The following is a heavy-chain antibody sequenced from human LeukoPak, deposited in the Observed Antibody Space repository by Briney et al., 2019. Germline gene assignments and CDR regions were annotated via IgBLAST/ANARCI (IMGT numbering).Heavy chain of an antibody. Sequence: PSGTLSLTCAVSGGSISSNNWWGWVRQPPGKGLEWIGEIYHSGSPNYNPSLKSRVTISVDKSRNHFSLNLSTVTAADTAVYYCARVNINNWHSCDYWGQGTLVTVSS. CDR2: IYHSGSP. CDR3: ARVNINNWHSCDY. J-gene: IGHJ4*02. D-gene: IGHD1-1*01. V-gene: IGHV4-4*02. CDR1: GGSISSNNW.